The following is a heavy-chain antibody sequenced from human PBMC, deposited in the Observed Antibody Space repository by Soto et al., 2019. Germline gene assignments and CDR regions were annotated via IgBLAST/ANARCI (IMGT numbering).Heavy chain of an antibody. CDR1: GGSISSGGYY. Sequence: QVQLQESGPGLVKPSQTLSLTCTVSGGSISSGGYYWSWIRQHPGKGLEWIGYIYYSGSTYYNPSLKSRVTISVDTSKNQFSLKLSSVTAADTAVYYCARDLGRNYYDSSGYSGVWFDPWGQGTLVTVSS. J-gene: IGHJ5*02. CDR3: ARDLGRNYYDSSGYSGVWFDP. D-gene: IGHD3-22*01. V-gene: IGHV4-31*03. CDR2: IYYSGST.